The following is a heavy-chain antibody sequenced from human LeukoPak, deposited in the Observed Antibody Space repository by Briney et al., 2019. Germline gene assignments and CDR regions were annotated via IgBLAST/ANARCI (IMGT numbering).Heavy chain of an antibody. Sequence: SGGSLRLSCAASGFTFRSYGMHWVRQAPGKGLEWVAFIQYDGSNKYYADSVKGRFTISRDNSKNTLYLQMNSLRGEDTAVYYCAKDLKGRTNYYYYYMDVWGKGTTVTVSS. J-gene: IGHJ6*03. CDR3: AKDLKGRTNYYYYYMDV. V-gene: IGHV3-30*02. CDR1: GFTFRSYG. CDR2: IQYDGSNK.